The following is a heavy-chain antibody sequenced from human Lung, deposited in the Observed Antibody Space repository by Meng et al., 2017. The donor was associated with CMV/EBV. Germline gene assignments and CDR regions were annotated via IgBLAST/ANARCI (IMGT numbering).Heavy chain of an antibody. D-gene: IGHD5-12*01. Sequence: GGPLRLXCQGSGYSFTSYWIGWVRQMPGKGLEWMGIIYPGDSDTRYSPSFQGQVTISADKSISTAYLQWSSLKASDTAMYYCARKRGPPHNWFDPLGQGTLVTVSS. CDR3: ARKRGPPHNWFDP. J-gene: IGHJ5*02. CDR2: IYPGDSDT. CDR1: GYSFTSYW. V-gene: IGHV5-51*01.